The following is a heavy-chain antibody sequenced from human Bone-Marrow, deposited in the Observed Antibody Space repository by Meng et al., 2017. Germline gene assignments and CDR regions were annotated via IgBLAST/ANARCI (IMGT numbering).Heavy chain of an antibody. V-gene: IGHV4-34*01. CDR3: ARGMQQWQRRQKNYFDY. CDR2: INDRGTT. D-gene: IGHD6-25*01. J-gene: IGHJ4*02. CDR1: GGSFRGYY. Sequence: SETLSLTCAVYGGSFRGYYWSWIRQSPGKGLEWIGEINDRGTTNYDPPLKSRVTMSADTSNNQFSLKVRSVTAADTAVYYCARGMQQWQRRQKNYFDYWGQGMLGTVSS.